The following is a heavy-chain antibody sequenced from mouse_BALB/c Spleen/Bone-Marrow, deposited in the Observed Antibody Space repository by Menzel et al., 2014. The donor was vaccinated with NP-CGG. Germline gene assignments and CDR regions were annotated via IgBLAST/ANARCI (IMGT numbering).Heavy chain of an antibody. V-gene: IGHV7-3*02. J-gene: IGHJ1*01. CDR2: IRNEANGYTT. Sequence: EVMLVESGGGLVQPGGSLRLSCATSGFTFTDYYMTWVRQPSGKALEWLSFIRNEANGYTTEYSASVKGRFTISGDNSQSILYLQMNTLRPEDSATYYCARDNGSSPSYWFFNVWGAGTTVTVSS. CDR1: GFTFTDYY. D-gene: IGHD1-1*01. CDR3: ARDNGSSPSYWFFNV.